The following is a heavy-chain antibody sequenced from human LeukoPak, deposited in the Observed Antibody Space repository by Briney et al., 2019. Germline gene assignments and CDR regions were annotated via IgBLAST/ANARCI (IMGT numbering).Heavy chain of an antibody. CDR1: GFTFSSYA. J-gene: IGHJ4*02. V-gene: IGHV3-23*01. CDR2: ISGSGGST. Sequence: GGSLRLSCAASGFTFSSYAMSWVRQAPGKGLEWVSAISGSGGSTYYADSVKGRFTISRDNSKNTLYLQMNSLRAEDTAVYYCAKGNWGFMDYDSSGYSYYFDYWGQGTLVTVSS. D-gene: IGHD3-22*01. CDR3: AKGNWGFMDYDSSGYSYYFDY.